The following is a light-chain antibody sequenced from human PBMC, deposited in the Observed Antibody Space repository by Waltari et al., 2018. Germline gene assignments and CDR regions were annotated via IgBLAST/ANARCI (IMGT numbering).Light chain of an antibody. V-gene: IGKV1-5*03. Sequence: DIQMTQSPSTLSASVGDRVTSTCRASQSISSWLAWYQQKPWKAPKLLIYKASSLESGVPSRFSGSGSGTEFTLTISSLQPDDFATYYCQQYNSQRTFGQGTKVEIK. CDR2: KAS. CDR1: QSISSW. J-gene: IGKJ1*01. CDR3: QQYNSQRT.